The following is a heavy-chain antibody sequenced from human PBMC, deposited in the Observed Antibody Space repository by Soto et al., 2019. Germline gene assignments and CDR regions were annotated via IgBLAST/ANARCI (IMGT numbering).Heavy chain of an antibody. Sequence: PGGSLRLSCAASGFTFSSYGMHWVRQAPGKGLEWVAVIWYDGSNKYYADSVKGRFTISRDNSKNTLYLQMNSLRAEDTAVYYCARDSQYYDFWSGYPTPFDYWGQGTLVTVSS. V-gene: IGHV3-33*01. J-gene: IGHJ4*02. D-gene: IGHD3-3*01. CDR1: GFTFSSYG. CDR3: ARDSQYYDFWSGYPTPFDY. CDR2: IWYDGSNK.